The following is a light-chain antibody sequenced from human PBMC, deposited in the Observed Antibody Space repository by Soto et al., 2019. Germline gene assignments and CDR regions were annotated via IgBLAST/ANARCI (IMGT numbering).Light chain of an antibody. CDR3: YQYNNWPPWT. Sequence: EIVMTQSQATLSVSPGERATLSCRASQSVSSTLACYHQKPGQAPRLLIYDASTRATGVPPRFSGSGSGTDVTPTISSRQSEDFAVYYCYQYNNWPPWTFGQGTKVEIK. J-gene: IGKJ1*01. V-gene: IGKV3-15*01. CDR1: QSVSST. CDR2: DAS.